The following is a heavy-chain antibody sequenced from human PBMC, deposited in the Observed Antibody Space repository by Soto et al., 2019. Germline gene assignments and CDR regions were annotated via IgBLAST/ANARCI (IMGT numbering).Heavy chain of an antibody. V-gene: IGHV4-31*03. J-gene: IGHJ1*01. CDR2: IYYSGST. D-gene: IGHD4-17*01. Sequence: SETLSLTCTVSGGSISSGGYYWSWIRQHPGKGLEWIGYIYYSGSTYYNPSLKSRVTISVDTSKNQFSLKLSSVTAADTAVYYCASRTVTTFAHLQHWGQGTLVTVSS. CDR1: GGSISSGGYY. CDR3: ASRTVTTFAHLQH.